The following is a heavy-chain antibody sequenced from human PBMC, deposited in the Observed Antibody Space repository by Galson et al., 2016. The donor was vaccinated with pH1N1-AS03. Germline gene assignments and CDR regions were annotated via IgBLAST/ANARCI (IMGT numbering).Heavy chain of an antibody. CDR1: GFIFSHYW. CDR2: INSDGRDT. J-gene: IGHJ4*02. CDR3: LRASDY. Sequence: SLRLSCAVSGFIFSHYWMYWVRQAPGKGLEWVSRINSDGRDTYYADSVKGRFTISRNNAKNTLFLQMNSLRVDDTALYYCLRASDYWGQGTLVTVSS. V-gene: IGHV3-74*01.